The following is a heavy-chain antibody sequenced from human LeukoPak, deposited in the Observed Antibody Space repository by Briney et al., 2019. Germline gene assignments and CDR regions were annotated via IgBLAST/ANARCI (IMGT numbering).Heavy chain of an antibody. CDR1: GFTFSSYA. CDR3: GKGIEYSSSVSFDY. J-gene: IGHJ4*02. D-gene: IGHD6-6*01. Sequence: GGSLRLSCAASGFTFSSYAMSWVRQAPGKGLGWVSAISGSGGSTYYADSVKGRFTISRDNSKNTLHLQMNSLRAEDTAVYYCGKGIEYSSSVSFDYWGQGTLVTVSS. CDR2: ISGSGGST. V-gene: IGHV3-23*01.